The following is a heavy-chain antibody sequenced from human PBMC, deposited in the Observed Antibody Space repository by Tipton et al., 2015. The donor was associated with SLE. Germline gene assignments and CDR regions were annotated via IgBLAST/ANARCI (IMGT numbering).Heavy chain of an antibody. V-gene: IGHV4-4*02. CDR2: IYHSGST. J-gene: IGHJ4*02. Sequence: TLSLTCAVSGASISSSNWWSWVRQPPGKGLEWIGEIYHSGSTSYKPSLRSRVTISVDTSKNQFSLKLSSVTAADTAVYYCAGSYDSSPYYFDYWGQGTLVTVSS. CDR1: GASISSSNW. CDR3: AGSYDSSPYYFDY. D-gene: IGHD3-16*01.